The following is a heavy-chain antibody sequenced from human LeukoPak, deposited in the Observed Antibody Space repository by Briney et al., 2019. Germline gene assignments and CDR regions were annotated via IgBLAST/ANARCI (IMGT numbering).Heavy chain of an antibody. Sequence: ASVKVSCKASGYTFTSYYMHWVRQAPGQGLEWMGIINPSGGSTSYAQKFQGRVTMTRDTSTSTVYMELSSLRSEDTAVYYCARGKIDCSSTSCYNRGADYYYYYLDVWGKGTTVTVSS. V-gene: IGHV1-46*01. D-gene: IGHD2-2*02. CDR3: ARGKIDCSSTSCYNRGADYYYYYLDV. CDR2: INPSGGST. CDR1: GYTFTSYY. J-gene: IGHJ6*03.